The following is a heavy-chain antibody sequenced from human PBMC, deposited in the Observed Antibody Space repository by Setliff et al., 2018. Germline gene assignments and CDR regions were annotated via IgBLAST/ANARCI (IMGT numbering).Heavy chain of an antibody. CDR2: SSHSGST. CDR1: GESFSNNY. D-gene: IGHD3-3*01. J-gene: IGHJ5*02. V-gene: IGHV4-34*01. Sequence: PSETLSLTCIVYGESFSNNYWSWIRQPPGKGLEWIGESSHSGSTSYDPSLKSRLTMSVDTSKNQFSLKLTSVTAADTAVYYCVRGFTIFGVVKLERWFDPWGQGTLVTVSS. CDR3: VRGFTIFGVVKLERWFDP.